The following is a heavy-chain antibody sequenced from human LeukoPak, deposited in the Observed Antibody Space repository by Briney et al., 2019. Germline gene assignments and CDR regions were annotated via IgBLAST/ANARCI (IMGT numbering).Heavy chain of an antibody. CDR1: GYXFTSYY. CDR2: ITASGGST. Sequence: ASVKVSCKASGYXFTSYYMHWVRQAPGQGLEWMGIITASGGSTSYAQKFQGRVTMTRDTSTSTVYMELSSLRSEDTAVYYCARPYYYDGSGYPPGDYWGQGTLVTVSS. J-gene: IGHJ4*02. CDR3: ARPYYYDGSGYPPGDY. V-gene: IGHV1-46*01. D-gene: IGHD3-22*01.